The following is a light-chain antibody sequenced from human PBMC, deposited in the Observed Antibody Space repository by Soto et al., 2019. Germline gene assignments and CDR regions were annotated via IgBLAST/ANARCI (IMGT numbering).Light chain of an antibody. V-gene: IGKV3-15*01. CDR2: GAS. Sequence: EIAMTQSPDTLSVSPGDRATLSCRASQGVRSDLAWYQQKAGQSPRLLIYGASTRAAETPARFSGSGSETEFTLTISSLQSEDFAVYYCQQYSRWPLTFXGGTKV. CDR1: QGVRSD. J-gene: IGKJ4*01. CDR3: QQYSRWPLT.